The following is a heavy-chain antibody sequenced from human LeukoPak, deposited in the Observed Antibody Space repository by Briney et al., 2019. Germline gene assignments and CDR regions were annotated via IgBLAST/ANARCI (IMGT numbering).Heavy chain of an antibody. Sequence: PGGSLRLSCAASGFTFSSYSMNWVRRAPGKGLEWVSSISSSSSYIYYADSVKGRFTISRDNAKNSLYLQMNSPRAEDTAVYYCARDSGSSSWYPYYFDYWGQGTLVTVSS. CDR2: ISSSSSYI. J-gene: IGHJ4*02. V-gene: IGHV3-21*01. CDR3: ARDSGSSSWYPYYFDY. CDR1: GFTFSSYS. D-gene: IGHD6-13*01.